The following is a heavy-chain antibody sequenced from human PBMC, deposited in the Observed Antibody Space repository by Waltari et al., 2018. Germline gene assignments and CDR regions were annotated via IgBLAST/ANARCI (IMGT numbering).Heavy chain of an antibody. CDR3: ARVSVVVPAAIPNWYFDL. J-gene: IGHJ2*01. Sequence: QVQLQESGPGLVKPSQTLSLTCTVSGGSISSGDYYWSWIRQPPGQGLEWIGYIYYSGRTYYNPSLKSRVTISVDTSKNQFSLKLSSVTAADTAVYYCARVSVVVPAAIPNWYFDLWGRGTLVTVSS. CDR1: GGSISSGDYY. D-gene: IGHD2-2*02. V-gene: IGHV4-30-4*08. CDR2: IYYSGRT.